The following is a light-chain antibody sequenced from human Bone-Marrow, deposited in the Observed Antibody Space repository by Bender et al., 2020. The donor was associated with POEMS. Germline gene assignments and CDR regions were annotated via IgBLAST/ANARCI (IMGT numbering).Light chain of an antibody. CDR3: QAWDRDTPLFV. J-gene: IGLJ1*01. CDR1: KLGDKY. CDR2: QDK. V-gene: IGLV3-1*01. Sequence: SYELTQPPSVSVSPGQTASITCSGDKLGDKYVSWYQQKLGQSPVLVISQDKKRPSGIPERISGSNSGNTATLTISGTQAMDEADYYCQAWDRDTPLFVFGTGTTVTVL.